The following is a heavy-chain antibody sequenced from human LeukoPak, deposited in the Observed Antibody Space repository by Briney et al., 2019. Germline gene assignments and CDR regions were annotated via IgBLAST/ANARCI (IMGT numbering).Heavy chain of an antibody. CDR3: ASLDDIDDSGSWYRVFNI. CDR2: IKRDGSET. Sequence: GGSLRLSCLASGFTFSLYWMSWVRQAPGKGPEWVANIKRDGSETDSVDSVKGRFTVSRDNAINSLYLQMNSLRAEDTALYYCASLDDIDDSGSWYRVFNIWGQGTMVTVSS. D-gene: IGHD6-13*01. V-gene: IGHV3-7*01. CDR1: GFTFSLYW. J-gene: IGHJ3*02.